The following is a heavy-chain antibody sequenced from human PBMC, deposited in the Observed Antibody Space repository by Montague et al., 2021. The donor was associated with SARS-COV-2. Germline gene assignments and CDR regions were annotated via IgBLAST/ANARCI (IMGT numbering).Heavy chain of an antibody. V-gene: IGHV4-59*08. CDR1: GDSVDSFS. Sequence: SETLSLTCLVSGDSVDSFSWSWTRQSPGKGLEWIGSISDSGTTHINPALKSRAAISTDRSKNEISLRMTSVTAAGTAVYSCARHQDLFSTEGVIGFDIWGPGTMVIVSS. CDR3: ARHQDLFSTEGVIGFDI. D-gene: IGHD2-21*01. J-gene: IGHJ3*02. CDR2: ISDSGTT.